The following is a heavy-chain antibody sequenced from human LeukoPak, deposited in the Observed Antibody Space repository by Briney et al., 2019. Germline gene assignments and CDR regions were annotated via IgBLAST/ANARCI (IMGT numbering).Heavy chain of an antibody. Sequence: SETLSLTCTVSGGSISSSSYYWGWIRRPPGKGLEWIGSIYYSGSTYYNPSLKSRVTISVDTSKNQFSLKLSSVTAADTAVYYCARHPRFGGSKLTEYYFDYWGQGTLVTVSS. V-gene: IGHV4-39*01. CDR3: ARHPRFGGSKLTEYYFDY. CDR2: IYYSGST. CDR1: GGSISSSSYY. D-gene: IGHD3-16*01. J-gene: IGHJ4*02.